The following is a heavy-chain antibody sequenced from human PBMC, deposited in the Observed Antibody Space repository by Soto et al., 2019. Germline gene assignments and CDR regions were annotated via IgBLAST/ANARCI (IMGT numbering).Heavy chain of an antibody. J-gene: IGHJ4*02. CDR1: GFTFRAYA. V-gene: IGHV3-23*01. CDR2: IRDSGDYT. D-gene: IGHD3-9*01. Sequence: EVQLLESGGGLVQPGGSLRLSCVASGFTFRAYAMSWVRQAPGKGLQWVSAIRDSGDYTYYADSVKGRFTILRDNSKSTLFLQMDSLNADDTALYYCVKPSHEMLTGYSPFDHWGQGTLVTVSS. CDR3: VKPSHEMLTGYSPFDH.